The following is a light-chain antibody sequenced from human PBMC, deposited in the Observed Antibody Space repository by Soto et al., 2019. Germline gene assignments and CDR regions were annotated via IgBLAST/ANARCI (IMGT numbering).Light chain of an antibody. V-gene: IGKV3-15*01. CDR1: QSVSSN. CDR3: QQYNNWPPMA. Sequence: EIVMTQSPATLSVSPGERATLSCRASQSVSSNLAWYQQKPGQAPRLLIYGASTRATGIPARSSGSGSGTEFTLTISSLQSEDLAVYYCQQYNNWPPMAFGQGTKVEIK. CDR2: GAS. J-gene: IGKJ1*01.